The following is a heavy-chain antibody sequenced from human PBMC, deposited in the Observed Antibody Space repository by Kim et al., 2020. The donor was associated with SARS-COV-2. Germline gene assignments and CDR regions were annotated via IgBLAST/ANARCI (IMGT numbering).Heavy chain of an antibody. CDR1: GFTFSSNG. D-gene: IGHD1-26*01. J-gene: IGHJ4*02. CDR2: IKEDGSER. Sequence: GGSLRLSCAASGFTFSSNGMSWVRQAPGKGLEWVAKIKEDGSERYYVSSVEGRFTISRDNAKNSLYLQMNSLRAEDTGVYYCARDRSYSLDYWGQGTLVTVSS. CDR3: ARDRSYSLDY. V-gene: IGHV3-7*01.